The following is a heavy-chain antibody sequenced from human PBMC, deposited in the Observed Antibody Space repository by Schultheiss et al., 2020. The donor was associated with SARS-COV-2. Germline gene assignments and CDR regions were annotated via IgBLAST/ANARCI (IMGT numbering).Heavy chain of an antibody. CDR3: ARVPGDPRVYYYYMDV. D-gene: IGHD4-17*01. J-gene: IGHJ6*02. Sequence: ASVKVSCKASGYTFTGYYMHWVRQAPGQGLEWMGWINPNSGGTNYAQKFQGWVTMTRDTSASTAYMELSSLRSEDTAVYYCARVPGDPRVYYYYMDVWGQGTTVTVSS. CDR1: GYTFTGYY. V-gene: IGHV1-2*04. CDR2: INPNSGGT.